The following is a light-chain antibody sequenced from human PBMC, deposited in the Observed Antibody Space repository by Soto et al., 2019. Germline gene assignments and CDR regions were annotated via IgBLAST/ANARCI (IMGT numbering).Light chain of an antibody. CDR2: AAS. CDR1: QGISSY. Sequence: DIQMTQSPSTLSASVGDRVTVTCRASQGISSYLAWYQQKAGKAPKLLIYAASTLRSGVPSRFSGSGSGTEFTLTISSLQPDDFATYYCQHYNSYSEAFGQGTKVDIK. J-gene: IGKJ1*01. V-gene: IGKV1-5*01. CDR3: QHYNSYSEA.